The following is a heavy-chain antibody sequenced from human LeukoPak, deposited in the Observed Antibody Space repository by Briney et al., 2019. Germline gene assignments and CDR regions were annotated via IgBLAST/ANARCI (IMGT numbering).Heavy chain of an antibody. CDR3: ARWRITIFGVVMRYYYYGMDV. J-gene: IGHJ6*02. V-gene: IGHV4-34*01. Sequence: PSETLSLTCTVSGGSISSYYWSWIRQPPGKGLEWIGEINHSGSTNYNPSLKSRVTISVDTSKNQFSLKLSSVTAADTAVYYCARWRITIFGVVMRYYYYGMDVWGQGTTVTVSS. CDR2: INHSGST. CDR1: GGSISSYY. D-gene: IGHD3-3*01.